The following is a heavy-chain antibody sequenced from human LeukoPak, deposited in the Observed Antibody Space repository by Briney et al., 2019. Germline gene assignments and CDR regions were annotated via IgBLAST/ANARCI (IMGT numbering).Heavy chain of an antibody. CDR2: IYYSGGP. Sequence: SETLSLTCTVSGASMRSYYWNWIRQSPGKGLEWIGSIYYSGGPNYNPSLKSRVTISEDTSKNQFSLKLRSVTAADTAVYYCARDTRSYDSSGYYYYDYWGQGTLVTVSS. V-gene: IGHV4-59*01. J-gene: IGHJ4*02. CDR1: GASMRSYY. D-gene: IGHD3-22*01. CDR3: ARDTRSYDSSGYYYYDY.